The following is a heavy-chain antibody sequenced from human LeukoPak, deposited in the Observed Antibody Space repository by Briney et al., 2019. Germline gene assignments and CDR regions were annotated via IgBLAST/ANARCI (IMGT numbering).Heavy chain of an antibody. CDR1: GGSIRSSTYY. V-gene: IGHV4-39*01. J-gene: IGHJ4*02. CDR2: IYSSGST. Sequence: SETLSLTCTVSGGSIRSSTYYWGWIRQPPGKGLEWIGSIYSSGSTYYNPSLKSPATVSVDTSKNQFSLNLSSVTATDTAVYYCARSSSGGSCFDSWGQGTLVTVSS. CDR3: ARSSSGGSCFDS. D-gene: IGHD2-15*01.